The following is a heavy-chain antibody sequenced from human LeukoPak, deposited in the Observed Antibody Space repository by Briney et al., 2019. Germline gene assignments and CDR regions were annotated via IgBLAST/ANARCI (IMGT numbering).Heavy chain of an antibody. CDR3: ARCLWYAKACDYMDV. D-gene: IGHD2-2*01. CDR2: IYTSGST. CDR1: GDSISSHY. Sequence: SETLSLTCTVSGDSISSHYWSWIRQPPGKGLEWIGYIYTSGSTNYDPSLKSRLTMAVDTSKNQFSLKLSSVTAADTAIYYCARCLWYAKACDYMDVWGKGTTVTVSS. V-gene: IGHV4-4*09. J-gene: IGHJ6*03.